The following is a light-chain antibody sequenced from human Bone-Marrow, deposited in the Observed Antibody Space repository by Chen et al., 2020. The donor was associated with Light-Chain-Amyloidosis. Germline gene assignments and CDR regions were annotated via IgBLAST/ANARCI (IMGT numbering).Light chain of an antibody. CDR2: DDS. CDR3: QVWERSRERPV. Sequence: SYVLTPPSSVSVAPGQTATISCGGNNIGSQSVHWYQQTPGQAPLLVGYDDSDRPSGIPERLSGSNSGNTATLTISRVEAGDEADYEGQVWERSRERPVFGGGTKLTVL. CDR1: NIGSQS. J-gene: IGLJ3*02. V-gene: IGLV3-21*02.